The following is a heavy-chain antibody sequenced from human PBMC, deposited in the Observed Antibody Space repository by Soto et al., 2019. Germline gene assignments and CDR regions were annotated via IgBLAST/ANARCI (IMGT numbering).Heavy chain of an antibody. CDR1: GYTFTSYA. V-gene: IGHV1-3*01. J-gene: IGHJ4*02. D-gene: IGHD6-13*01. CDR3: ARVIPEYSSSWLHLDY. Sequence: ASVKVSCKASGYTFTSYAMHWVRQAPGQRLEWMGWINAGSGNTKYSQKFQGRVTITRDTSASTAYMELSSLRSEDTAVYYCARVIPEYSSSWLHLDYWGQGTLVTVSS. CDR2: INAGSGNT.